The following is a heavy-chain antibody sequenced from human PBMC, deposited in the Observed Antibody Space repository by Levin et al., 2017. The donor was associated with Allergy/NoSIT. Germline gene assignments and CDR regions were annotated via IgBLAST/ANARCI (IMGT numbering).Heavy chain of an antibody. CDR3: ARGIYFYGATEYDLVY. J-gene: IGHJ4*02. Sequence: GGSLRLSCAASGFTFSSFLMTWVRQAPGKGLEWVSGISGAGDSTYYGDSVKGRFTISRDNSNNTVYLQMNSLRAEDTGTFYCARGIYFYGATEYDLVYWGQGPLVTVSS. V-gene: IGHV3-23*01. CDR2: ISGAGDST. D-gene: IGHD4/OR15-4a*01. CDR1: GFTFSSFL.